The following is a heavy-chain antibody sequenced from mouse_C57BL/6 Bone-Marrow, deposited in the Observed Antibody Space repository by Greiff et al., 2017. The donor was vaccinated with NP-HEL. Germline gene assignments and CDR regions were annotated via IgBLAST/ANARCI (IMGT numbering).Heavy chain of an antibody. D-gene: IGHD1-2*01. J-gene: IGHJ2*01. CDR3: ARTLFHYYGHTYYFDY. CDR1: GYAFTNYL. V-gene: IGHV1-54*01. Sequence: VQLQQSGAELVRPGTSVKVSCKVSGYAFTNYLIEWVKQRPGQGLEWFGVINTGSGGTNYYEKFKGKVTLTADKSSSTAYMQLSSLTSEDSAVYFCARTLFHYYGHTYYFDYWGQGTTLTVSS. CDR2: INTGSGGT.